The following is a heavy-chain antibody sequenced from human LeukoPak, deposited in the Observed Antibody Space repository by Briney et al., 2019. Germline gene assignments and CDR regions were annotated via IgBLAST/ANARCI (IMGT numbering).Heavy chain of an antibody. CDR3: ASAISTVAGGGTFDY. D-gene: IGHD6-19*01. CDR1: GYSLSSGYY. V-gene: IGHV4-38-2*02. Sequence: PSETLSLTCTVSGYSLSSGYYWGWIRQPPGKGLEWIGSIYHSGSTYYNPSLKSRVTISVDTSKNQFSLKLSSVPAADTAVYYCASAISTVAGGGTFDYWGQGTLVTVSS. CDR2: IYHSGST. J-gene: IGHJ4*02.